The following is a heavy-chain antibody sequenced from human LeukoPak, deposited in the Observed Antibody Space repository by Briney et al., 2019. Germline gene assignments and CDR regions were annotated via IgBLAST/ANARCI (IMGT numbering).Heavy chain of an antibody. V-gene: IGHV4-59*01. J-gene: IGHJ6*02. CDR1: GGSISNYY. CDR3: ARFGPITDYGMDL. CDR2: ISDRGST. Sequence: SETLSLTCTVSGGSISNYYWSWIRQPPGKGLEWIGYISDRGSTSYIPSLKSRVTISVDTSKNQFSLKLSSVTAADTAVYYCARFGPITDYGMDLWGQGTTVTVSS. D-gene: IGHD3-10*01.